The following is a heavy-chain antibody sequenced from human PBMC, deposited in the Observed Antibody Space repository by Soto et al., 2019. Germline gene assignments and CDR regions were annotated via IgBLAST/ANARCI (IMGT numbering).Heavy chain of an antibody. J-gene: IGHJ5*02. Sequence: SESLSLTCTVSGGSISSYYWSWIRQPPGKGLEWIGYIYYSGSTNYNPSLKSRVTISVDTSKNQFSLKLSSVTAADTAVYYCARQDNWFDPWGQGTLVTVSS. CDR2: IYYSGST. CDR1: GGSISSYY. CDR3: ARQDNWFDP. V-gene: IGHV4-59*01.